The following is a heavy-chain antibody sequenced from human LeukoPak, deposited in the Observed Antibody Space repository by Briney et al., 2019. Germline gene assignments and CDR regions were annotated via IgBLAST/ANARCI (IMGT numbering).Heavy chain of an antibody. J-gene: IGHJ4*02. V-gene: IGHV4-39*02. D-gene: IGHD2-2*01. CDR3: ARGPTYQPIDS. CDR2: IHYSGTT. Sequence: SETLSLTSTVSGGSISSGNYYWGWIRQPPGKGLDWIASIHYSGTTYYNPSLKSRVTISVDTSKNHFSLKLSSVTAADTAVYYCARGPTYQPIDSWGQGTLVTVSS. CDR1: GGSISSGNYY.